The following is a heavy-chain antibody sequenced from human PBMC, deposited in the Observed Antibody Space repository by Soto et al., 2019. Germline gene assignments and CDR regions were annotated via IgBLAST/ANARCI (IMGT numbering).Heavy chain of an antibody. CDR2: ISYDGSNK. J-gene: IGHJ6*02. Sequence: GGSLRLSCAASGFTFSSYGMHWVRQAPGKGPEWVAVISYDGSNKYYADSVKGRFTISRDNSKNTLYLQMNSLRAEDTAVYYCAKWGRYCSSTSCYHYGMDVWGQGTTVTVSS. CDR3: AKWGRYCSSTSCYHYGMDV. CDR1: GFTFSSYG. V-gene: IGHV3-30*18. D-gene: IGHD2-2*01.